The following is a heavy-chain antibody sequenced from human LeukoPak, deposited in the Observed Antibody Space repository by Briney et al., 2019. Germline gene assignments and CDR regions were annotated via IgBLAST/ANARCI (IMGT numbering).Heavy chain of an antibody. CDR1: GDTFSSYA. CDR3: ARPSYAYYYGMDV. Sequence: SVKVSCKASGDTFSSYAISWVRQAPGQGLEWMGGIIPIFGTANYAQKFQGRVTITADESTSAAYMELSSLRSEDTAVYYCARPSYAYYYGMDVWGKGTTVTVSS. D-gene: IGHD5-18*01. J-gene: IGHJ6*04. V-gene: IGHV1-69*01. CDR2: IIPIFGTA.